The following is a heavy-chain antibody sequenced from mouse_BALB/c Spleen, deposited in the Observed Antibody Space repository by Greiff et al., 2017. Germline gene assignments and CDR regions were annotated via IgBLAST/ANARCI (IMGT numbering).Heavy chain of an antibody. D-gene: IGHD2-1*01. CDR2: ILPGSGST. Sequence: QVQLQQSGAELMKPGASVKISCKATGYTFSSYWIEWVKQRPGHGLEWIGEILPGSGSTNYNEKFKGKATFTADTSSNTAYMQLSSLTSEDSAVYYCARYPPLGNYTYYYAMDYWGQGTSVTVSS. J-gene: IGHJ4*01. CDR3: ARYPPLGNYTYYYAMDY. CDR1: GYTFSSYW. V-gene: IGHV1-9*01.